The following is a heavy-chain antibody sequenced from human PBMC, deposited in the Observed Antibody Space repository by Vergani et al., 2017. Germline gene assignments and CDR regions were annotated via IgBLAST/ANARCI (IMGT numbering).Heavy chain of an antibody. V-gene: IGHV3-15*01. CDR2: IKSKTDGGTT. CDR3: ARDLYDWNYWFDP. D-gene: IGHD1-1*01. J-gene: IGHJ5*02. CDR1: GFTNAW. Sequence: EVQLVESGGGLVKPGGSLRLSCAASGFTNAWMSWVRQAPGKGLEWVGRIKSKTDGGTTDYAAPVKGRFTISRDDSKNTLYLQMNSLKTEDTAVYYCARDLYDWNYWFDPWGQGTLVTVSS.